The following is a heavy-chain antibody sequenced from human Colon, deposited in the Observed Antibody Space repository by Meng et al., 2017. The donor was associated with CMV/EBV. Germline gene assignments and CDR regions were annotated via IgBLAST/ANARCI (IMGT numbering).Heavy chain of an antibody. V-gene: IGHV3-30*02. D-gene: IGHD3/OR15-3a*01. J-gene: IGHJ4*02. CDR1: GFTFSSYG. CDR2: IRYDGSNE. CDR3: ARDDFTTSSYDF. Sequence: GESLKISCAASGFTFSSYGMHWVRQTPDKGLDWVAFIRYDGSNEFYADSVKGRFTISRDNAKNMVYLQMNSVTADDTALYYCARDDFTTSSYDFWGQGTLVTVSS.